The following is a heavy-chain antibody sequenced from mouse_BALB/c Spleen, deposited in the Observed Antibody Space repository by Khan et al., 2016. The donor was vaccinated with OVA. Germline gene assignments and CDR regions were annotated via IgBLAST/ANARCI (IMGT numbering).Heavy chain of an antibody. Sequence: VQLQQSGPELMKPGASVKISCKASGYSFTTYYIHWVKQSHGKSLEWIGYIDPFNDDTNYNQKFKGKATLTVDKSSSTAYMHLSSLTSEDSSVYYCARHGSFSWFAYWGQGTLVTVSA. J-gene: IGHJ3*01. V-gene: IGHV1S135*01. D-gene: IGHD1-1*01. CDR3: ARHGSFSWFAY. CDR2: IDPFNDDT. CDR1: GYSFTTYY.